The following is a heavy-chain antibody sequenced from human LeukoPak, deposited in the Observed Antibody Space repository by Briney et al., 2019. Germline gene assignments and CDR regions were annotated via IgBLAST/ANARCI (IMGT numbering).Heavy chain of an antibody. CDR2: ISSSSSYI. Sequence: GGSLRLSCAASGFTFSSYSMNWVRLAPGKGLEWVSSISSSSSYIYYADSVKGRFTISRDNAKNTLYLQVNNLRAEDTAVYYCARGPNSNWSGLDFWGQGTLLTVSS. V-gene: IGHV3-21*01. CDR3: ARGPNSNWSGLDF. J-gene: IGHJ4*02. D-gene: IGHD6-6*01. CDR1: GFTFSSYS.